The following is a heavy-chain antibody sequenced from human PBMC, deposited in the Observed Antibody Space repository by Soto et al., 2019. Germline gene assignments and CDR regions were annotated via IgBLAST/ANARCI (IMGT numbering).Heavy chain of an antibody. J-gene: IGHJ5*01. CDR1: GDSVPGNSFT. V-gene: IGHV6-1*01. D-gene: IGHD2-8*01. CDR2: TYYRSKGHS. Sequence: PSQTPSLTCAISGDSVPGNSFTWNWTRQSPSRGLEWLGRTYYRSKGHSDYAVSVKSRITINQDTSKIQFSLQLNSVTPVDTAVYYCVRLIGNSWLDCWGQGTLVTVSS. CDR3: VRLIGNSWLDC.